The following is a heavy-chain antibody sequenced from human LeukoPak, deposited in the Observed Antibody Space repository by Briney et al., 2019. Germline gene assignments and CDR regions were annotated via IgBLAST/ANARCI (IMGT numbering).Heavy chain of an antibody. CDR1: GFTFSLYA. J-gene: IGHJ4*02. Sequence: QPGGSLRLSCAASGFTFSLYAMNWVRQAPGKGLEWVSYINSGSSDKHYTESVRGRFTISRDNAKKTLYLQMNSLRAEDTAVYSCARDTYEPGLIDFWGQGTLVSVSS. V-gene: IGHV3-48*04. CDR2: INSGSSDK. CDR3: ARDTYEPGLIDF. D-gene: IGHD3-3*01.